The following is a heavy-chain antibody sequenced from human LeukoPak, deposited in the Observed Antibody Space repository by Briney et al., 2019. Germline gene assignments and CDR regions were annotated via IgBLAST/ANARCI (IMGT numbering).Heavy chain of an antibody. D-gene: IGHD3-16*01. J-gene: IGHJ4*02. Sequence: SVKVSCKASGGTFSSYAISWVRQAPGQGLEWMGRIIPILGIANYAQKFQGRVTITADKSTSTAYMELSSLRSEDTAVYYCASGPGGYFDYWSQGTLVTVSS. CDR2: IIPILGIA. CDR1: GGTFSSYA. V-gene: IGHV1-69*04. CDR3: ASGPGGYFDY.